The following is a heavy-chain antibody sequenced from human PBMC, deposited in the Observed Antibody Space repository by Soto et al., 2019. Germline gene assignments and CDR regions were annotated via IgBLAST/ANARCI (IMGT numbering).Heavy chain of an antibody. CDR1: GYTFTSYG. CDR2: ISAYNGNT. CDR3: ARRFVVVAAKRAHNWFDP. Sequence: ASVKVSCKASGYTFTSYGISWVRQAPGQGLEWMGWISAYNGNTNYAQKLQGRVTMTTDTSTSTAYMELRSLRSDDTAVYYCARRFVVVAAKRAHNWFDPWGQGTLVTVS. D-gene: IGHD2-15*01. J-gene: IGHJ5*02. V-gene: IGHV1-18*01.